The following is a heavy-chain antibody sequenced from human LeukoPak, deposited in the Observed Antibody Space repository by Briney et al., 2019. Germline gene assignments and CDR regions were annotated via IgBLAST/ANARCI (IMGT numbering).Heavy chain of an antibody. Sequence: PGGSLRLSCAASGFTFSSYAMSWVRQAPGKGLEWVSAISGSGGSTYYADSVKGRFTISRDNSKNTLYLQMNSLRAEDTAVYYCAKDRPIRSRIAAAGGIDYWGQGTLVTVSS. D-gene: IGHD6-13*01. CDR2: ISGSGGST. V-gene: IGHV3-23*01. CDR1: GFTFSSYA. CDR3: AKDRPIRSRIAAAGGIDY. J-gene: IGHJ4*02.